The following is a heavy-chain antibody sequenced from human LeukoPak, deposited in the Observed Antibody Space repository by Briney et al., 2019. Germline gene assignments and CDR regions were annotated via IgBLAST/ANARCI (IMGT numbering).Heavy chain of an antibody. CDR1: GFTFSSYG. V-gene: IGHV3-30*02. CDR2: IRYDGSNK. Sequence: SGGSLRLSCAASGFTFSSYGMHWVRQAPGKGLEWVAFIRYDGSNKYYADSVKGRFTISRDDAKNSLYLQMNSLRAEDTAVYYCARDRAWGGGYFDNWGQGTLVTVSS. D-gene: IGHD3-16*01. CDR3: ARDRAWGGGYFDN. J-gene: IGHJ4*02.